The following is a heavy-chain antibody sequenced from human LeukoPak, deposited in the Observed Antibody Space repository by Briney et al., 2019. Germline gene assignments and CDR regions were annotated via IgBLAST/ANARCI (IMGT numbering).Heavy chain of an antibody. CDR1: GFTFSDYY. Sequence: GGALRLSCAASGFTFSDYYMSWIRQATGKGLEWVSYISSSGSTIYYADSVKGRFTISRDNAKNSLYLQMNSLRAEDTAVYYCARDRTPHSYYYDSSGNDYWGQGTLVTVSS. CDR3: ARDRTPHSYYYDSSGNDY. D-gene: IGHD3-22*01. CDR2: ISSSGSTI. V-gene: IGHV3-11*01. J-gene: IGHJ4*02.